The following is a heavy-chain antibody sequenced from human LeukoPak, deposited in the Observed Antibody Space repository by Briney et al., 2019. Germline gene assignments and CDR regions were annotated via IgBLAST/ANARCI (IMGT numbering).Heavy chain of an antibody. CDR3: ARSPYFFDPSGPNDAFDL. J-gene: IGHJ3*01. CDR1: GDSISDYY. CDR2: IYESGST. Sequence: SETLSLTCSVSGDSISDYYRSWIRQPPGKRLEWIGHIYESGSTNYNPSLKSRVTISEDTSKKHFSLKLASVTPADTAVYYCARSPYFFDPSGPNDAFDLWGRGAMVAVSS. V-gene: IGHV4-59*01. D-gene: IGHD3-22*01.